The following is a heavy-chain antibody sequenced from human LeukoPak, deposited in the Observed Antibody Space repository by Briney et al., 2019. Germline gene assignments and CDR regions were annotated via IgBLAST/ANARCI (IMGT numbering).Heavy chain of an antibody. Sequence: ASVKVSCKASGYTFSAYYIHWVRQAPGQGLEWMGWINPNSGATNYAQKFQGRVSLTRDTSINTAYMELSSLTSDDTAVYYCARDRYYSSPTSGAQRWFDPWGQGTTVTVSS. V-gene: IGHV1-2*02. D-gene: IGHD1-26*01. CDR1: GYTFSAYY. J-gene: IGHJ5*02. CDR3: ARDRYYSSPTSGAQRWFDP. CDR2: INPNSGAT.